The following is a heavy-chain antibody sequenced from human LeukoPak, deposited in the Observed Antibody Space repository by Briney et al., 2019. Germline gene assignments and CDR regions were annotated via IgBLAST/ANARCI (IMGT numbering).Heavy chain of an antibody. CDR2: INSNGGST. CDR1: GFTFSSFA. D-gene: IGHD4-17*01. Sequence: GGSLRLSCSASGFTFSSFAMHWVRQAPGKGLEYVSAINSNGGSTYYADSVKGRFTISRDNAKNSLYLQMNSLRAEDTAVYYCARDRYGDYGLDYWGQGTLVTVSS. V-gene: IGHV3-64*04. CDR3: ARDRYGDYGLDY. J-gene: IGHJ4*02.